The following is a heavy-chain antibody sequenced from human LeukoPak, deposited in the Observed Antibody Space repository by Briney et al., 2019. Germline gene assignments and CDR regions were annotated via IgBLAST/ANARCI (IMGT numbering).Heavy chain of an antibody. CDR3: AREKSSSWDNWFDP. V-gene: IGHV4-61*02. D-gene: IGHD6-13*01. CDR1: GGSISSSSYY. CDR2: IYTSGST. Sequence: PSETLSLTCTVSGGSISSSSYYWSWIRQPAGKGLEWIGRIYTSGSTNYNPSLKSRVTMSVDTSKNQFSLKLSSVTAADTAVYYCAREKSSSWDNWFDPWGQGTLVTVSS. J-gene: IGHJ5*02.